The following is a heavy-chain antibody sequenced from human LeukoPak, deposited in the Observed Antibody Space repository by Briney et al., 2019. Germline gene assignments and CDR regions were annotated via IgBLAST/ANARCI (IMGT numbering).Heavy chain of an antibody. V-gene: IGHV4-34*01. CDR3: ARGPGYYDSSGPYYFDY. Sequence: SETLSLTCTVSGGSISSYYWSWIRQPPGKGLEWIGEINHSGSTNYNPSLKSRVTISVDTSKNQFSLKLSSVTAADTAVYYCARGPGYYDSSGPYYFDYWGQGTLVTVSS. CDR1: GGSISSYY. CDR2: INHSGST. J-gene: IGHJ4*02. D-gene: IGHD3-22*01.